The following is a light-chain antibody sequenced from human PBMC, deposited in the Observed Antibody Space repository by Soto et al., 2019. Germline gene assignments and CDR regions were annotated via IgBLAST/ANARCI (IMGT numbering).Light chain of an antibody. V-gene: IGKV3-20*01. CDR2: GAS. CDR3: QQYGVTPPNT. J-gene: IGKJ4*01. Sequence: EIVLTQSPGTLSLSPWERATLSCRASQIVTSTYLAWFQQKPGQAPRLLIYGASTRATGIPDRFSGSGSGTDFTLTISGLEPEDFALYYCQQYGVTPPNTFGGGTKVDIK. CDR1: QIVTSTY.